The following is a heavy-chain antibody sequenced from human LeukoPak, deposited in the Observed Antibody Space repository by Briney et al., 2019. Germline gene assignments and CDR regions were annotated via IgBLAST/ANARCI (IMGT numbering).Heavy chain of an antibody. Sequence: GGSLRLSCAASGFTFSIYSMNWVRQAPGKGLEWVSSISTDSSYIYYADSVKGRFTISRDNAKNSLYLQMNSLRAEDTAVYYCAKDRFRLLDYGGNSGFLGYFDYWGQGTLVTVSS. CDR3: AKDRFRLLDYGGNSGFLGYFDY. CDR2: ISTDSSYI. D-gene: IGHD4-23*01. J-gene: IGHJ4*02. CDR1: GFTFSIYS. V-gene: IGHV3-21*01.